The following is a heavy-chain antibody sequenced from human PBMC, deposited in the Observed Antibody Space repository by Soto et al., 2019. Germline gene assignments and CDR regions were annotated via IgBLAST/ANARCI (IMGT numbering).Heavy chain of an antibody. Sequence: QVQLVQSGAEVKKPGASVKVSCKASGYTFTSYYMHWVRQAPGQGLEWMGIISPSGGSTSYAQKFQGRVTMTRETTTTTVYMEMSSLRSEDTAVYYCAGDSTRAAAGTPVWFDPWGQGTLVTVSS. J-gene: IGHJ5*02. D-gene: IGHD6-13*01. CDR3: AGDSTRAAAGTPVWFDP. V-gene: IGHV1-46*01. CDR1: GYTFTSYY. CDR2: ISPSGGST.